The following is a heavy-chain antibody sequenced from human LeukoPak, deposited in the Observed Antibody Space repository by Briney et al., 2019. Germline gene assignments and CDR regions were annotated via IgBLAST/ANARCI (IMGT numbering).Heavy chain of an antibody. V-gene: IGHV4-31*03. CDR3: ARVVSRSVIFDY. CDR2: IYYSGST. D-gene: IGHD2-21*01. J-gene: IGHJ4*02. Sequence: SETLSLTCTVSGGSISSGGYYWSWIRQHPGKGLQWIGYIYYSGSTYYNPSLKSRVTISVDTSKNQFSLKLSSVTAADTAVYYCARVVSRSVIFDYWGQGTLVTVSS. CDR1: GGSISSGGYY.